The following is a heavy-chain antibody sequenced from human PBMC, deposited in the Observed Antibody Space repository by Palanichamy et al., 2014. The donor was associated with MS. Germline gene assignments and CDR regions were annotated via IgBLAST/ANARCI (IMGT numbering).Heavy chain of an antibody. D-gene: IGHD2-21*01. CDR2: ITGDGATT. V-gene: IGHV3-43*02. Sequence: EVQLVESGGGVGQPGGSLRLSCAASGFTFDDYAMHWVRLAPGRGLEWVSLITGDGATTYYADSVKGRFTISRDNSKNSLYLQMNSLRTEDTALYYCAKDFRLYGDFSGDFGCWGPGTLVTVSS. J-gene: IGHJ4*02. CDR3: AKDFRLYGDFSGDFGC. CDR1: GFTFDDYA.